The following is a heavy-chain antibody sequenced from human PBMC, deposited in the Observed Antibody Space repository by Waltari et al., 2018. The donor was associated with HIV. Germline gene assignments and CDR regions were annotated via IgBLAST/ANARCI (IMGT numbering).Heavy chain of an antibody. Sequence: QVHLVESGGGVVQPGRSLRLSCEASGFTFSSYDIHWVRQAPGNGREGVAVVGVDGSKEDYADSGRGRFTISRDSSKNTVYLQMNSLRAEDTAVYYCTRDLVEMASTYYSYYGMDVWGQGTTVTVSS. D-gene: IGHD3-3*01. CDR1: GFTFSSYD. CDR3: TRDLVEMASTYYSYYGMDV. J-gene: IGHJ6*02. CDR2: VGVDGSKE. V-gene: IGHV3-33*01.